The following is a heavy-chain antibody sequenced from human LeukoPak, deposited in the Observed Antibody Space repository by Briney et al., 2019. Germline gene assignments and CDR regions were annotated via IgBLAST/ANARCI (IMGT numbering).Heavy chain of an antibody. CDR2: IDPSDSYT. CDR1: GYSLTSYW. J-gene: IGHJ4*02. D-gene: IGHD3-22*01. V-gene: IGHV5-10-1*01. Sequence: GESLKISCKGSGYSLTSYWISWVRQMPGKGLEWMGRIDPSDSYTNYSPSFQGHVTISADKSISTAYLQWSSLKASDTAMYYCASHVGDYYDSSGPKGVDYWGQGTLVTVSS. CDR3: ASHVGDYYDSSGPKGVDY.